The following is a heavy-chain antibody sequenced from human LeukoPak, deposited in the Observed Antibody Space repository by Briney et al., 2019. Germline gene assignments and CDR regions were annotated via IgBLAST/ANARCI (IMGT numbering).Heavy chain of an antibody. CDR3: AREEDDSSGTGGHNWFDP. Sequence: SQTLSLTCAISGDSVSSNSAAWNWIRQSPSRGLEWLGRTYYRSKWYNDYAVSVKSRITINPDTSKNQFSLQLNSVTPEDTAVYYCAREEDDSSGTGGHNWFDPWGQGTLVTVSS. V-gene: IGHV6-1*01. CDR1: GDSVSSNSAA. J-gene: IGHJ5*02. D-gene: IGHD3-22*01. CDR2: TYYRSKWYN.